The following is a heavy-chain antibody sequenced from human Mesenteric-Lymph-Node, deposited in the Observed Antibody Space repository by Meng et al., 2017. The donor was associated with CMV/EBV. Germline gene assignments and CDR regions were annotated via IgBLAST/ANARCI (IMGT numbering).Heavy chain of an antibody. Sequence: SETLSLTCTVSGGSISSYYWSWIRQPPGKGLEWIGYIYDSGSTNYNPSLKSRVTISVDTSKNQFSLKLSSVTAADTAVYYCVRLPYDRSGYGYFDYWGQGTLVTVSS. CDR3: VRLPYDRSGYGYFDY. D-gene: IGHD3-22*01. CDR1: GGSISSYY. J-gene: IGHJ4*02. CDR2: IYDSGST. V-gene: IGHV4-59*01.